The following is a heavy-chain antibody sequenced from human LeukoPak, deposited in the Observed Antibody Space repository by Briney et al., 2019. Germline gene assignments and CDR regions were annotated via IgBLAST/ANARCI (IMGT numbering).Heavy chain of an antibody. J-gene: IGHJ4*02. V-gene: IGHV4-59*08. CDR1: GASIRSYY. D-gene: IGHD1-1*01. Sequence: SETLSLTCTVSGASIRSYYWSWIRQPPGKGLEWIAYVHYSAITNYNPSLKSRVSVSVDTSKSQFSLSLSSVTAADTAVYYCARRGNSWNDFDSWGQGTLVTVSS. CDR2: VHYSAIT. CDR3: ARRGNSWNDFDS.